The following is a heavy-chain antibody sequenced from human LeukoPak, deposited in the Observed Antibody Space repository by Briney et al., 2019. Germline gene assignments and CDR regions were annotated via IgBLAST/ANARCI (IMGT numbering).Heavy chain of an antibody. J-gene: IGHJ4*02. CDR2: IYYSGST. D-gene: IGHD1-26*01. CDR1: GDSISRRSGY. V-gene: IGHV4-39*01. Sequence: PSETLSLTCTVTGDSISRRSGYWGWLRQPPGKGLEWIGSIYYSGSTYYNPSFKSRVTISVDTSRNQFSLQLSYVTAADTAVYYCARNESVLGTTGLNDFFDDWGQGSLVTVSS. CDR3: ARNESVLGTTGLNDFFDD.